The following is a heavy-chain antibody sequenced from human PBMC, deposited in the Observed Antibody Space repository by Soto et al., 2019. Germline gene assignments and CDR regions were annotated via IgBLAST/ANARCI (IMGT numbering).Heavy chain of an antibody. J-gene: IGHJ5*02. CDR2: IYNSGAR. V-gene: IGHV4-59*08. D-gene: IGHD2-21*02. CDR1: GGSIGNLY. Sequence: QVQLQESGPGLVKPSEALSLTCTVSGGSIGNLYLSWIRQPPGKGLEWIGYIYNSGARNYHPSLKSRVIMSVDTSRTRFTLEVTSVTAADSAVYYCATHSLDSGDGSSWGPGTLVTVSS. CDR3: ATHSLDSGDGSS.